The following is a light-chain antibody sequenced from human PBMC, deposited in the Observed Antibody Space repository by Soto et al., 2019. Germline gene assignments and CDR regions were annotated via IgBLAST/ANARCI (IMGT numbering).Light chain of an antibody. J-gene: IGKJ1*01. CDR2: AAS. CDR1: QSISSY. Sequence: DIQMTQSPSSLSASVGDRVTITCRASQSISSYLNWYLQKPGKAPKLLIYAASSLQSGGPSRFSGRGSGTDFTLTISSLQPEDFATYYCQQSYSTLWTFGQGTKVEIK. V-gene: IGKV1-39*01. CDR3: QQSYSTLWT.